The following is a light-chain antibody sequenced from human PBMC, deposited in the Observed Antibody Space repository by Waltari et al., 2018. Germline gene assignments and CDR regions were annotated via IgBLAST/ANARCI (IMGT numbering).Light chain of an antibody. CDR2: YAN. J-gene: IGKJ2*01. CDR1: ESVSTD. Sequence: IVITQSPVTMSVSPGEGVTLSCTASESVSTDVAWYRHKPGQPPRLLIYYANARATGVPARISGSGSGTDFTLTISSLEPEDFAFYYCQQSRQWPRRTFGQGTKLEI. CDR3: QQSRQWPRRT. V-gene: IGKV3D-15*01.